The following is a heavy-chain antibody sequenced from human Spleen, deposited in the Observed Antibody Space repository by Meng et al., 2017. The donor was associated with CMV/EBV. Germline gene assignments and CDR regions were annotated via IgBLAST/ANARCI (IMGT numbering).Heavy chain of an antibody. J-gene: IGHJ4*02. CDR1: GGAISGSRHF. CDR3: ARVGGSYLHFDF. Sequence: SETLSLTCTVSGGAISGSRHFWGWIRQPPGKGLEWIGSIYYSGSTYYYPSLKSRVTISVDTSKNQFSLKLSSVTAADAAVYYCARVGGSYLHFDFWGQGTLVTVSS. CDR2: IYYSGST. V-gene: IGHV4-39*07. D-gene: IGHD1-26*01.